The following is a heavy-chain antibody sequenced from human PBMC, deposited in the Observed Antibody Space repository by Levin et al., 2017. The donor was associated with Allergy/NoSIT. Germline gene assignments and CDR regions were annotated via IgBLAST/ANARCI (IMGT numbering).Heavy chain of an antibody. V-gene: IGHV1-69*13. D-gene: IGHD6-13*01. J-gene: IGHJ6*02. Sequence: GASVKVSCKASGGTFSSYAISWVRQAPGQGLEWMGGIIPIFGTANYAQKFQGRVTITADESTSTAYMELSSLRSEDTAVYYCARSRIAAAGPPSMDYYYGMDVWGQGTTVTVSS. CDR2: IIPIFGTA. CDR3: ARSRIAAAGPPSMDYYYGMDV. CDR1: GGTFSSYA.